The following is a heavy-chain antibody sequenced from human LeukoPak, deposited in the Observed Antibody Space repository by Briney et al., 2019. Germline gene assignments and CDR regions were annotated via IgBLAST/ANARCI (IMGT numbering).Heavy chain of an antibody. CDR2: INTDGTDT. CDR1: GFTFSTHW. J-gene: IGHJ6*03. V-gene: IGHV3-74*01. CDR3: ARDPAYSSGYMDV. Sequence: GRSLRLSCAASGFTFSTHWKHWVRQAPGKGLVWVSRINTDGTDTSYADSVKGRFTISRDNAKNTLYLQMNSLRGEDTAVYYCARDPAYSSGYMDVWGKGTTVTVSS. D-gene: IGHD6-19*01.